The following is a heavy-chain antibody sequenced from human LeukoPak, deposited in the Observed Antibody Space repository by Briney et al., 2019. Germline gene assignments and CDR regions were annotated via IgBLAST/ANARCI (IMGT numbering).Heavy chain of an antibody. CDR3: ARSLVVGATYPYH. D-gene: IGHD1-26*01. CDR2: ISPSGTDI. Sequence: PGGSLRLSCAVSGFTFTDTYMTWIRQAPGKGLESLLYISPSGTDISYADSVKGRFTISRDNAKNSLYLQMNSLRAEDTAVYYCARSLVVGATYPYHWGQGTLVTVSS. CDR1: GFTFTDTY. J-gene: IGHJ5*02. V-gene: IGHV3-11*04.